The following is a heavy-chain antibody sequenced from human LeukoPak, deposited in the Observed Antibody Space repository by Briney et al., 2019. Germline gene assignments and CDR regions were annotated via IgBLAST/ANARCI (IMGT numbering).Heavy chain of an antibody. J-gene: IGHJ4*02. CDR2: ISGSGGST. Sequence: GGSLRLSCAASGFTFSSYAMSWVRQAPGKGLEWVSAISGSGGSTYYADSVKGRFTISRDNSKDTLYLQMNSLRAEDTAVYYCAKETSPGYSSGWYGFDYWGQGTLVTVSS. CDR3: AKETSPGYSSGWYGFDY. CDR1: GFTFSSYA. V-gene: IGHV3-23*01. D-gene: IGHD6-19*01.